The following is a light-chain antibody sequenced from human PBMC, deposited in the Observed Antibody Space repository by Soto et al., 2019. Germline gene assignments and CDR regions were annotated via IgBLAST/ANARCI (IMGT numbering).Light chain of an antibody. Sequence: QSVLTQPPSVSGAPGQRVTISCTGSSSNIGAGYDVQWYQHLPGTAPKFLIYGNTNRPSGVPDRFSGSKSGTSASLVITGLQAEDEADYYCQSYDSRLSGHVVFGGGTKVTVL. J-gene: IGLJ2*01. CDR2: GNT. CDR1: SSNIGAGYD. V-gene: IGLV1-40*01. CDR3: QSYDSRLSGHVV.